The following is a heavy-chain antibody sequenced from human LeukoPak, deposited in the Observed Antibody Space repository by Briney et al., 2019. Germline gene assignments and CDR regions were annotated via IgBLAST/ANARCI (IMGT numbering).Heavy chain of an antibody. J-gene: IGHJ5*02. Sequence: GSLRLSCAASGFTFSDYYMRWIRHAPGKGLEWMGSIYYSGSTYYNPSLKSRVPISVDTSSNHFSLNLSSVTAADTAVSYCASEAEYDSSGYYPWGQGTLVTVSS. CDR3: ASEAEYDSSGYYP. V-gene: IGHV4-39*02. CDR2: IYYSGST. CDR1: GFTFSDYY. D-gene: IGHD3-22*01.